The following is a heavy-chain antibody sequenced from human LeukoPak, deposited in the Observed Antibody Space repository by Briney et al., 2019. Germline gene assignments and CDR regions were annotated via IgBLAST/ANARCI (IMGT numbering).Heavy chain of an antibody. V-gene: IGHV3-49*03. Sequence: GGSLRLSCTASGFTFGDYAMSWFRQAPGKGLEWGGFIRIKADGGTTEYSASVKGTFTISRDDSKRIAYLQMNSMKTEETVVYYCTRAAYYYDRSRYSGFDYWGKGTLVTVSS. D-gene: IGHD3-22*01. CDR3: TRAAYYYDRSRYSGFDY. CDR1: GFTFGDYA. J-gene: IGHJ4*02. CDR2: IRIKADGGTT.